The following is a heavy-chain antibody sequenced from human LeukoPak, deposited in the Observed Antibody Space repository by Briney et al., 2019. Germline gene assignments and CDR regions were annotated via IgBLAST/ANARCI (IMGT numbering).Heavy chain of an antibody. J-gene: IGHJ4*02. CDR3: ARGTVTMVDY. V-gene: IGHV3-66*01. Sequence: GGSLRLPCAASGFIVSSNYMSWVRQAPGRGLEWVSVIYSGGSTYYADSVKGRFTISRDNSKNTLFLQMNSLRAGDTAVYYCARGTVTMVDYWGQGTLVTVSS. CDR2: IYSGGST. CDR1: GFIVSSNY. D-gene: IGHD3-10*01.